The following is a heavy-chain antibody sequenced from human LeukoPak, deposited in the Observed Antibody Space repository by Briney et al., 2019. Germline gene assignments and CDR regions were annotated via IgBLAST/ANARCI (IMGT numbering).Heavy chain of an antibody. CDR3: ARDRVSGRNADYFDY. Sequence: ASVKVSRKASGYSFPGYYMHWVRQAPGQGLEWMGWINTNNGGTNYAQKFQGRVTMTRDTSINTAYMELSSLRSDDTAVYYCARDRVSGRNADYFDYWGQGTLVTVSS. CDR2: INTNNGGT. J-gene: IGHJ4*02. V-gene: IGHV1-2*02. D-gene: IGHD1-26*01. CDR1: GYSFPGYY.